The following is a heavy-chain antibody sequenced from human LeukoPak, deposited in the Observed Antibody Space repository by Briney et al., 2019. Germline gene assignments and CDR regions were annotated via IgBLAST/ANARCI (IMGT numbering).Heavy chain of an antibody. J-gene: IGHJ4*02. CDR2: MSYDGFNK. Sequence: SGGSLRLSCAASGFTFSSYAMHWVRQSLGKGLEWVAVMSYDGFNKYYADSVKGRFTISRDNSKNTLYLQMNSLRAEDTAVYYCAKTKGCSYGYYFDYWGQGTLVTVSS. V-gene: IGHV3-30*18. D-gene: IGHD5-18*01. CDR3: AKTKGCSYGYYFDY. CDR1: GFTFSSYA.